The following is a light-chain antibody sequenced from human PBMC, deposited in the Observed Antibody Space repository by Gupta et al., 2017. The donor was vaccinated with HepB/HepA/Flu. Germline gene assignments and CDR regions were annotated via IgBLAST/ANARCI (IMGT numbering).Light chain of an antibody. J-gene: IGLJ2*01. Sequence: QSVLTQPPSVSGAPGQRVTISCTGRSSNIGAGYDVHWYQQRPGTAPKLLIYGNSNRPSGVPDRFSGSKSGTSASLAITGLQVEDEADYYCQSYDSSLSGVVFGGGTKLTVL. CDR1: SSNIGAGYD. CDR3: QSYDSSLSGVV. CDR2: GNS. V-gene: IGLV1-40*01.